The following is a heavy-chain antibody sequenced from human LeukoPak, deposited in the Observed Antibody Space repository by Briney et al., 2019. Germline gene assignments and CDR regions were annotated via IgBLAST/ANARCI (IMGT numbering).Heavy chain of an antibody. V-gene: IGHV3-7*01. CDR2: IKQDGSEK. J-gene: IGHJ4*02. CDR3: ARDKAHLAAAGFIDY. D-gene: IGHD6-13*01. Sequence: GGSLRLSCVASGFTLSSYWMSWVRQAPGKGLEWVANIKQDGSEKYYVDSVMGRFTISRDNAKNSLYLQMNSLRAKDTAVYYCARDKAHLAAAGFIDYWGQGTLVTVSS. CDR1: GFTLSSYW.